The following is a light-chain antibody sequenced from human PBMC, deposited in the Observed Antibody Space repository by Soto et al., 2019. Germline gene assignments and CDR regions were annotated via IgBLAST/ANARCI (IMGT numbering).Light chain of an antibody. CDR3: TSYAGSNSVV. Sequence: QSALTQPPSASGSPGQSVTISCTGTSSDVGGYNYVSWYQQHPGKAPKLMIFEVTKRPSGVPDRFSGSKSGHTASLTVSGLQAEDEADYYCTSYAGSNSVVFGGETKLTVL. CDR1: SSDVGGYNY. CDR2: EVT. V-gene: IGLV2-8*01. J-gene: IGLJ2*01.